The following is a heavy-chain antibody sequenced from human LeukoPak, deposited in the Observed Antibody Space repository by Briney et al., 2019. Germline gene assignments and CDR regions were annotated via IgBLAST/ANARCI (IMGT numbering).Heavy chain of an antibody. CDR3: AKGEAAGIAAAGKRFDP. D-gene: IGHD6-13*01. J-gene: IGHJ5*02. V-gene: IGHV3-9*01. CDR1: GCTFDDYA. CDR2: ISWNSGSI. Sequence: AGGSLRLSCAASGCTFDDYAMHWVRQAPVKGLEWVSGISWNSGSIGYADSVKGRFTISGDNAKNSLYLQMNSLRAEDTALYYCAKGEAAGIAAAGKRFDPWGQGTLVTVSS.